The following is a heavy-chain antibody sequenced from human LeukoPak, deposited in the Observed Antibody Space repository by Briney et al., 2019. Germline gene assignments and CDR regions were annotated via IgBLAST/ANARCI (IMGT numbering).Heavy chain of an antibody. Sequence: PSHTLSLTCAVYGGSFSGYYWSWIRQSPGKGLEWIGQIYHTGSTNYNPSLKSRVTILLDRSKNQFSLKLSTVTAADTAVYYCARDDFGVALGGVWGMGTTVIVSS. J-gene: IGHJ6*04. CDR2: IYHTGST. V-gene: IGHV4-34*01. CDR3: ARDDFGVALGGV. D-gene: IGHD3-3*01. CDR1: GGSFSGYY.